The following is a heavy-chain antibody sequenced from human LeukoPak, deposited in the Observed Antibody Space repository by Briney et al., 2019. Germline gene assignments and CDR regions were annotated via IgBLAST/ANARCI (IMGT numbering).Heavy chain of an antibody. V-gene: IGHV3-30-3*01. Sequence: PGESLRLSCAASGFTFSTYAMHWVRQAPGKGLEWVTLISYDGSNGYFADSVRGRFTVSRDNSKNTLSLQMNSLRAEDTAVYYCARGGDGYYDYWGQGTLVTVSS. CDR1: GFTFSTYA. CDR2: ISYDGSNG. CDR3: ARGGDGYYDY. D-gene: IGHD3-22*01. J-gene: IGHJ4*02.